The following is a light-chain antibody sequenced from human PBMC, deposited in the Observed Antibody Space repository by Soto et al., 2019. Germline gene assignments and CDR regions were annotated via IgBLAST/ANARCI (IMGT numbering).Light chain of an antibody. CDR3: QQYGSSPRT. J-gene: IGKJ1*01. CDR1: QSVGSN. Sequence: EIVLTQSPVTLSVSPGERATLSCRASQSVGSNLAWYQQKPGQAPRLLIFRASTRATGIPDRFSGSGSGTDFTLTISRMEPEDFAVYCCQQYGSSPRTFGQGTKVDIK. CDR2: RAS. V-gene: IGKV3-20*01.